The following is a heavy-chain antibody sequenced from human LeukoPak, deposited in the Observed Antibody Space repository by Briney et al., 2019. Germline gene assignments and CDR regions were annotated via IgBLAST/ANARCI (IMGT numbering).Heavy chain of an antibody. D-gene: IGHD1-7*01. J-gene: IGHJ4*02. CDR2: ISSSSSYI. Sequence: GGSLRLSCAASGFTFSSYSMNWVRQAPGKGLEWVSSISSSSSYIYYADSVKGRFTISRDNAKNSLYLQMNSLRAEDTAVYYCARDPIQNYEGNTIFDYWGQGTLVTVSS. V-gene: IGHV3-21*01. CDR1: GFTFSSYS. CDR3: ARDPIQNYEGNTIFDY.